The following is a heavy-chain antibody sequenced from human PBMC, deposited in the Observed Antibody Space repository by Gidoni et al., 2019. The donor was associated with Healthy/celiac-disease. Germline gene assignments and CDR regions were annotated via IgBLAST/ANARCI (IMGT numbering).Heavy chain of an antibody. CDR3: AKDSLGITGTTGGGY. D-gene: IGHD1-7*01. J-gene: IGHJ4*02. CDR2: ISGSGGST. Sequence: EVQLLESGGGLVQPGGSLRLSCSASGFTFSSYAMSWVRQAPGKGLEWVSAISGSGGSTYYADSVKGRFTISRDNSKNTLYLQMNSLRAEDTAVYYCAKDSLGITGTTGGGYWGQGTLVTVSS. V-gene: IGHV3-23*01. CDR1: GFTFSSYA.